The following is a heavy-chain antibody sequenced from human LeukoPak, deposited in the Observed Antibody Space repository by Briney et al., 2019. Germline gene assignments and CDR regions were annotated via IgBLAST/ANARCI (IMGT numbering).Heavy chain of an antibody. CDR1: GFTFSSYW. Sequence: GGSLRLSCAASGFTFSSYWMSWVRQAPGKGLEWVANINQDGSEKNYVDSVKGRFTISRDNAKNSLYLQMNSLRAGDTAVYYCARASVTSTTYYYYYMDVWGKGTTVTVSS. CDR2: INQDGSEK. D-gene: IGHD4-11*01. CDR3: ARASVTSTTYYYYYMDV. J-gene: IGHJ6*03. V-gene: IGHV3-7*01.